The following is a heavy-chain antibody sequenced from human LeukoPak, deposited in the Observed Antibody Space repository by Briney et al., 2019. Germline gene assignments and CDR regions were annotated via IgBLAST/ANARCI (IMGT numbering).Heavy chain of an antibody. CDR1: GFTFSSYW. V-gene: IGHV3-74*01. CDR3: ARVTYYYDSSGFAFDY. D-gene: IGHD3-22*01. CDR2: IKGDGSST. J-gene: IGHJ4*02. Sequence: GGSLRLSCAASGFTFSSYWMPWVRHTPGKGLVWVSRIKGDGSSTSYADSVKGRFTISRDNAKNSLYLQMNSLRAEDTAVYYCARVTYYYDSSGFAFDYWGQGTLVTVSS.